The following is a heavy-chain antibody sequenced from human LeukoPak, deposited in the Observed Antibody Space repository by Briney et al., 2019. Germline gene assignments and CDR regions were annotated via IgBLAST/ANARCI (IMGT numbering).Heavy chain of an antibody. CDR2: INPNSGGT. J-gene: IGHJ5*02. Sequence: RASVKVSCKASGYTFTGYYMHWVRQAPGQGLEWMGWINPNSGGTNYAQKFQGRVTMTRDTSISTAYMELSRLRSDDTAVYYCAREGGLYSSSWYSNWFDPWGQGTLVTVSS. CDR1: GYTFTGYY. CDR3: AREGGLYSSSWYSNWFDP. V-gene: IGHV1-2*02. D-gene: IGHD6-13*01.